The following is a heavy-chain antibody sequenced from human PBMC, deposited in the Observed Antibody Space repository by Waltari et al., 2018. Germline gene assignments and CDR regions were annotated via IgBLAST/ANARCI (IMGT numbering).Heavy chain of an antibody. D-gene: IGHD1-26*01. J-gene: IGHJ4*02. Sequence: QVQLQESGPGLLKPSETLSLTCAVSGYSISGYFWGWIRQPPGKGLEWIGGIYHRGRTYYNPSLKSRVTMSVDTSKNQFSLKLSSVTAADTAVYYCARNSGNYSFLYWGQGTLVTVSS. CDR1: GYSISGYF. V-gene: IGHV4-38-2*01. CDR2: IYHRGRT. CDR3: ARNSGNYSFLY.